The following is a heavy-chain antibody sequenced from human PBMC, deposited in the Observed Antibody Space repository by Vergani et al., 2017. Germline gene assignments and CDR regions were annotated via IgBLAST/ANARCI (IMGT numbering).Heavy chain of an antibody. CDR1: GGSLSSSNW. CDR3: ARKAGAGYDILTGPKTFDP. Sequence: QVQLQESGPGLVKPSGTLSLTCAVSGGSLSSSNWWSWVRQPPGKGLEWIGEIYHSGSTNYNPSLKSRVTISVDKSKNQFSLKLSSVTAADTAVYYCARKAGAGYDILTGPKTFDPWGQGTLVTVSS. CDR2: IYHSGST. D-gene: IGHD3-9*01. J-gene: IGHJ5*02. V-gene: IGHV4-4*02.